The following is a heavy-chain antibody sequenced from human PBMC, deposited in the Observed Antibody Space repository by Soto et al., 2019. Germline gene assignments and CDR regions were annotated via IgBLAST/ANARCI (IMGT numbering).Heavy chain of an antibody. CDR3: AREYSSSATHHKFYYYYYYGIDV. J-gene: IGHJ6*02. V-gene: IGHV3-30-3*01. CDR2: ISYDGSNK. CDR1: GFTFSSYA. Sequence: QVQLVESGGGVVQPGRSLRLSCAASGFTFSSYAMHWVRQAPGKGLEWVAVISYDGSNKYYADSVKGRFTISRDNSKNTLYLQVNSLRAEDTAVYYCAREYSSSATHHKFYYYYYYGIDVWGQGTTVTVSS. D-gene: IGHD6-6*01.